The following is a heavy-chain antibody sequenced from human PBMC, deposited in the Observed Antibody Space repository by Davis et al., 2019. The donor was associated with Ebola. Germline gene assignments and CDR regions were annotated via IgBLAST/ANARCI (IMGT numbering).Heavy chain of an antibody. CDR2: IYSGGST. CDR1: GFTVSSNY. J-gene: IGHJ6*02. Sequence: GESLKISCAASGFTVSSNYMSWVRQAPGKGLEWVSVIYSGGSTYYADSVKGRFTISRDNSKNTLYLQMNSLRAEDTAVYYCAGDYGGNSYGMDVWGQGTTVTVSS. V-gene: IGHV3-53*01. CDR3: AGDYGGNSYGMDV. D-gene: IGHD4-23*01.